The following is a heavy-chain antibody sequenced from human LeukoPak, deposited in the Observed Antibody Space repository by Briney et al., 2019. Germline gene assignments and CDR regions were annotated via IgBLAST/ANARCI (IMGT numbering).Heavy chain of an antibody. CDR1: GYSFTNYW. V-gene: IGHV5-10-1*01. Sequence: GESLRSSCKGSGYSFTNYWINWVRQMPGKGLEWMGKIDPSDSYTNYSPSFQGHVTISADKSISTANLQWSSLKASDTAMYYCARSLSSGWPGFGYWGQGTMATDSS. J-gene: IGHJ4*02. CDR2: IDPSDSYT. CDR3: ARSLSSGWPGFGY. D-gene: IGHD6-19*01.